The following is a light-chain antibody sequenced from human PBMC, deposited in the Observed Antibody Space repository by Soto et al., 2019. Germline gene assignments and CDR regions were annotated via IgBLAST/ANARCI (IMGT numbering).Light chain of an antibody. V-gene: IGKV1-8*01. CDR3: QQYYSYPYT. Sequence: AIRMTQSPSSFSASTGDRVTITCRASQGISSYLAWYQQKPGKAPKLLIYAASTLQSGVPSRFSGSGSGTDFTLPISCLQSEDFATYDCQQYYSYPYTFGQGTKLEIK. CDR1: QGISSY. J-gene: IGKJ2*01. CDR2: AAS.